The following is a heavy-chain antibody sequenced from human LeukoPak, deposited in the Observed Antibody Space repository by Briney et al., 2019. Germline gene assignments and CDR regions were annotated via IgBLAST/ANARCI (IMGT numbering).Heavy chain of an antibody. D-gene: IGHD3-3*01. V-gene: IGHV3-7*01. CDR3: ARHNYDFWSVYMDV. CDR1: GFTFSNYR. Sequence: GGSLRLSCAASGFTFSNYRMNWVRQAPGKGLEWLANIKQDGSEKYYVDSVKGRFTISRDNAKNSLYLQMNSLRAEDTAVYYCARHNYDFWSVYMDVWGKGTTVTVSS. CDR2: IKQDGSEK. J-gene: IGHJ6*03.